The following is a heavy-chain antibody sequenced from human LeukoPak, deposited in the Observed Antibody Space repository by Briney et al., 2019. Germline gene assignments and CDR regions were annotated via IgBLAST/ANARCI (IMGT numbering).Heavy chain of an antibody. Sequence: ASVKVSCKTSGYTFTGFHMHWVRLAPGQGPEWMGRINPNSGGTTFAQKFQGRVTMTRDTSISTVYVELSRLTSDDTAVYYCARGVSSSLNYFYYMDVWGTGTTVTVSS. J-gene: IGHJ6*03. D-gene: IGHD6-6*01. V-gene: IGHV1-2*02. CDR2: INPNSGGT. CDR1: GYTFTGFH. CDR3: ARGVSSSLNYFYYMDV.